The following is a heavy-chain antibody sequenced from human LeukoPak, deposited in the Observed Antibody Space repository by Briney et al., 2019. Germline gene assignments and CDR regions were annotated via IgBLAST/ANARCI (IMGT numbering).Heavy chain of an antibody. Sequence: GGSLRLSCAASGFTFSSYGMHWVRQAPGKGLEWVAFIRYDGSNKYYADSVKSRFTISRDNSKNTLYLQMNSLRAEDTAVYYCAKVGADYGFDYWGQGTLVTVSS. CDR1: GFTFSSYG. V-gene: IGHV3-30*02. J-gene: IGHJ4*02. CDR3: AKVGADYGFDY. D-gene: IGHD4-17*01. CDR2: IRYDGSNK.